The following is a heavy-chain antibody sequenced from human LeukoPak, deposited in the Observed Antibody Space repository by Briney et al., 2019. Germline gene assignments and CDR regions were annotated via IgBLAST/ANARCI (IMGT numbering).Heavy chain of an antibody. D-gene: IGHD3-10*01. CDR3: ARDHDFRYYGSGSPIPWFDP. CDR1: GGTFIRYA. V-gene: IGHV1-69*06. J-gene: IGHJ5*02. CDR2: IIAIFGTA. Sequence: SVRVSSTGSGGTFIRYAISWVRQAPGQGVERMGGIIAIFGTAKYAQKFQCRVTITADTSPSTAYLELSSLSSQDTAVYYCARDHDFRYYGSGSPIPWFDPWRQGTLVTVSS.